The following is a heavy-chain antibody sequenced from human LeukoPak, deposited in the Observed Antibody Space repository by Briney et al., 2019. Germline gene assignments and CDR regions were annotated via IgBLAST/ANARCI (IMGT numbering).Heavy chain of an antibody. D-gene: IGHD3-22*01. V-gene: IGHV4-39*01. Sequence: SETLSLTCTVSGGSISSSSYYWSWIRQPPGKGLEWSGEINHSGSTNYNPSLKSRVTISVDTSKNQFSLKLSSVTAADTAVYYCARQGNYYDSSGYEDYWGQGTLVTVSS. J-gene: IGHJ4*02. CDR3: ARQGNYYDSSGYEDY. CDR2: INHSGST. CDR1: GGSISSSSYY.